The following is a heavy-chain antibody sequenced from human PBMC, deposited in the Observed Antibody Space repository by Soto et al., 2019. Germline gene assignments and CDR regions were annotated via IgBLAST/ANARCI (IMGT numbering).Heavy chain of an antibody. CDR3: ARGQEVGAHFFDS. V-gene: IGHV3-13*01. D-gene: IGHD2-15*01. CDR2: IGTAGDT. J-gene: IGHJ4*02. Sequence: PVGSLRLSCEASGFTFSGFDMHWARQPTGKGLEWVSTIGTAGDTYYAVSVKGRFTISRDNAKNSLSLQMNSLRAGDTAVYFCARGQEVGAHFFDSWGQGTQVTVSS. CDR1: GFTFSGFD.